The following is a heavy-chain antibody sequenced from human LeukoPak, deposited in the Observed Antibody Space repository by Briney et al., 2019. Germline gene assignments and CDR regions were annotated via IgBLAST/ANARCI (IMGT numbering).Heavy chain of an antibody. CDR1: GGSFSGYY. CDR3: ARRRYFDWLFPSTSPNAFDI. Sequence: SETLSLTCAVYGGSFSGYYWSWIRQPPGKGLEWIGEINHSGSTNYNPSLKSRVTISVDTSKNQFSLKLSSVTAADTAVYYCARRRYFDWLFPSTSPNAFDIWGQGTMVTVSS. CDR2: INHSGST. V-gene: IGHV4-34*01. J-gene: IGHJ3*02. D-gene: IGHD3-9*01.